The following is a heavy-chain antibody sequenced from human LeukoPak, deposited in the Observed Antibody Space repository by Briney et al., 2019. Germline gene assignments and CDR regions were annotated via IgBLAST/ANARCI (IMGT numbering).Heavy chain of an antibody. V-gene: IGHV4-30-4*01. D-gene: IGHD1-26*01. J-gene: IGHJ3*02. CDR1: GGSISSGDYC. CDR2: IYYSGST. CDR3: AREWVGATPSAFDI. Sequence: SQTLSLTCTVSGGSISSGDYCWSWIRQPPGKGLEWIGYIYYSGSTYYNPSLKSRVTISVDTSKNQFSLKLSSVTAADTAVYYCAREWVGATPSAFDIWGQGTMVTVSS.